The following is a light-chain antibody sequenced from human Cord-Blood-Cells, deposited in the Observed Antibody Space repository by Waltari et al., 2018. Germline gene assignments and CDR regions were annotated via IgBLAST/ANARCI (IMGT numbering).Light chain of an antibody. V-gene: IGKV3-15*01. CDR2: GAS. J-gene: IGKJ3*01. CDR3: QQYNNWPLLFT. Sequence: EIVMTQYPATLSVSPGERATLSCRASQSVSSNLAWYQQKPGQAPRLLIYGASTRATGIPARFSGSGSGTEFTLTISSLQSEDFAVYYCQQYNNWPLLFTFGPGTKVDIK. CDR1: QSVSSN.